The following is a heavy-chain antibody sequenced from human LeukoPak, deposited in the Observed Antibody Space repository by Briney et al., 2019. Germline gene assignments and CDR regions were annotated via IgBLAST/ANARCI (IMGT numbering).Heavy chain of an antibody. V-gene: IGHV3-21*01. J-gene: IGHJ3*02. CDR2: ISSSSSYI. CDR1: GFTFSSYS. Sequence: PGGSLRLSCAASGFTFSSYSMNWVRQAPGKGLEWVSSISSSSSYIYYADSVKGRFTISRDNAKNSLYLQMNSLRAEDTAVYYCARDGRGAVAFDIWGQGTMVTVSS. CDR3: ARDGRGAVAFDI. D-gene: IGHD4-17*01.